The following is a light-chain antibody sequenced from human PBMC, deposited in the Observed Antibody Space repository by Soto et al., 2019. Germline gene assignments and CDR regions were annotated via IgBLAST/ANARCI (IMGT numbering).Light chain of an antibody. CDR1: TSNIGSNT. V-gene: IGLV1-44*01. Sequence: QSVLTQPPSASGAPGQRVSISCSGSTSNIGSNTISWYQQLTGTAPKLLIYANDRRPLGVPDRFSGSKSGTSASLAISGLQSEDEADYYWAAWDASLNGWVFGGGTKLTVL. J-gene: IGLJ3*02. CDR2: AND. CDR3: AAWDASLNGWV.